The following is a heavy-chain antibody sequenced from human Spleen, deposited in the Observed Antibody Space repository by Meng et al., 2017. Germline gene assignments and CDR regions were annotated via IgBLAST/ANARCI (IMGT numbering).Heavy chain of an antibody. D-gene: IGHD1-7*01. CDR2: INHSGST. Sequence: QVQLQQWGAGLVKPSATLSLTCAFYGGSFSGYYWSWIRQPPGKGLEWIGEINHSGSTNYNPSLKSRVTISVDTSKNQFSLKLSSVTAADTAVYYCARGARNYARKYFQHWGQGTLVTVSS. J-gene: IGHJ1*01. CDR1: GGSFSGYY. CDR3: ARGARNYARKYFQH. V-gene: IGHV4-34*01.